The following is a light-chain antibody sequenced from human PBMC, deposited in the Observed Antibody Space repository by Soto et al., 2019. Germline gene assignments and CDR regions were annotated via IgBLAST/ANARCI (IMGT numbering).Light chain of an antibody. CDR2: GAS. Sequence: EIVLTQSPGTLSLSPGERATLSCRASQSVSSSYLAWYQQKPGQAPRLLIYGASSRATGIPDRFSGSGSGTDFTITISRLEPEDFAVYYYQQYGSPPHTFGGGTKVEIK. CDR3: QQYGSPPHT. CDR1: QSVSSSY. J-gene: IGKJ4*01. V-gene: IGKV3-20*01.